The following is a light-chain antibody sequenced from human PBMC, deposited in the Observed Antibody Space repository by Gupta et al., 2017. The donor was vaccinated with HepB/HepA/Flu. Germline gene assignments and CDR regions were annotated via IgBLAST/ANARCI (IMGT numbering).Light chain of an antibody. Sequence: QSVLTQPASVSGSLGQSITISCTGTSSDFGGYNYVSWYQHHPGKAPKLMIFDVSNRPSGVSNRFSGSKSGYTASLTISGLQPEDEADYYCISYAASTPLGGVFGGGTKLT. J-gene: IGLJ2*01. CDR3: ISYAASTPLGGV. V-gene: IGLV2-14*03. CDR2: DVS. CDR1: SSDFGGYNY.